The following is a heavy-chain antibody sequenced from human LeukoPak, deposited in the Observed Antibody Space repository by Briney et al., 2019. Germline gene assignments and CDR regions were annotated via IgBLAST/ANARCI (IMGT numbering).Heavy chain of an antibody. CDR2: SGSA. J-gene: IGHJ6*02. Sequence: SETLSLTCTVSGGSFSDYYWTWIRQPPGKGLEWIGYSGSAKYNPSLKSRVTISTDTSKRHFSLTLSNVTAADTAVYYCARTGRHYYGSGKNLTPWPAGLDVWGPGTTVTVS. D-gene: IGHD3-10*01. CDR1: GGSFSDYY. V-gene: IGHV4-59*01. CDR3: ARTGRHYYGSGKNLTPWPAGLDV.